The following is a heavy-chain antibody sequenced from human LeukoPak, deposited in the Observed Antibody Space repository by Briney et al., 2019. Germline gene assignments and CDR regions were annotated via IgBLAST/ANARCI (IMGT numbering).Heavy chain of an antibody. D-gene: IGHD3-10*01. CDR3: ATYGSGTNYRKGFDY. CDR1: GFTFSTYA. CDR2: LSSSGATT. J-gene: IGHJ4*02. Sequence: GGSLRLSCAASGFTFSTYAMSWVRQAPGKGLEWVSGLSSSGATTYYADSVKGRFTISRDNSKNMLYLQMNSLRAEDTAVYYCATYGSGTNYRKGFDYWGQGTLVTVSS. V-gene: IGHV3-23*01.